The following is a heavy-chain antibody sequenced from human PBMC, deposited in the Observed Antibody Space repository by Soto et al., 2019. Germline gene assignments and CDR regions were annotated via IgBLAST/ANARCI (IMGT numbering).Heavy chain of an antibody. CDR2: ICHSGSS. CDR3: AGLVYTHYALVV. V-gene: IGHV4-30-4*01. J-gene: IGHJ6*02. D-gene: IGHD3-22*01. Sequence: TLSLNVTVCGGCISSGDYYCSGLRQPPGKGLEWIGNICHSGSSYYNPSLKSRVTVSVNTSKNQFSLKLTSVTAADTAVYYCAGLVYTHYALVVWGQGTTVTVSS. CDR1: GGCISSGDYY.